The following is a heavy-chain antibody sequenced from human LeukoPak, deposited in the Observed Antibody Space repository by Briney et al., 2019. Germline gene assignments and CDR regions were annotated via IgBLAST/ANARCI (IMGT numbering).Heavy chain of an antibody. Sequence: PGGSLPLSCAASGFTFSSYWMHWVRQAPGKGLVWVSQINTDGSSTTYADSVKGRFTISRDNAKNTLYLQMNSLRAEDTAVYYCARELTSGDWGQGTLVSVSS. CDR3: ARELTSGD. V-gene: IGHV3-74*01. CDR2: INTDGSST. J-gene: IGHJ1*01. D-gene: IGHD5-24*01. CDR1: GFTFSSYW.